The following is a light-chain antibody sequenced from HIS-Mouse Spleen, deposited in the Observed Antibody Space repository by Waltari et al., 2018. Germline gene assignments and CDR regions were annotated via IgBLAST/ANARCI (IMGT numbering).Light chain of an antibody. CDR3: QQRSNWPT. CDR2: DAS. J-gene: IGKJ4*01. CDR1: QSVSSS. V-gene: IGKV3-11*01. Sequence: IVLTQSPATLSLSPGERATLPCRASQSVSSSLAWYQQKPGQAPRLLIYDASNMPTGIPARCSGSGAGTDFTLTISSLEPEDFAVYYCQQRSNWPTFGGGTKVEIK.